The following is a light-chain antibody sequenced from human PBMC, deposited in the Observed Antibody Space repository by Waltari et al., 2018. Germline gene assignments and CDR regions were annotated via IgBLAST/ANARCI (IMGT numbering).Light chain of an antibody. CDR1: SSDIGNYNY. V-gene: IGLV2-11*01. Sequence: QAALTQPRSVSGSPGQSVTISCTGTSSDIGNYNYVSWYQQHPGTAPKLMIYEVSKRPSGVSDRFSGSKSGNTASLTISGLQAEDESDYYCCSYAGSYTLLFGGGTRLTVL. CDR3: CSYAGSYTLL. J-gene: IGLJ2*01. CDR2: EVS.